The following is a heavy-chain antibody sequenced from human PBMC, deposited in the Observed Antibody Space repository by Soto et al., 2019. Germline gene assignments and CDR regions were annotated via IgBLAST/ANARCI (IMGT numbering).Heavy chain of an antibody. D-gene: IGHD3-22*01. V-gene: IGHV3-13*04. Sequence: PGGSLRLSCSASGFTFSIYDMHWVRQGTGKGLEWVSAIGTTGDTYYAGSVKGRFTISRENAKNSLYLQMNSLRAGDTAIYFCARAIGPTLFDYWGQGTLVTVS. CDR3: ARAIGPTLFDY. J-gene: IGHJ4*02. CDR2: IGTTGDT. CDR1: GFTFSIYD.